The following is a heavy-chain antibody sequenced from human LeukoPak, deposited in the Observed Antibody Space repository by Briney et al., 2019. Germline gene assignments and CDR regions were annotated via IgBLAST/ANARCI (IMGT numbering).Heavy chain of an antibody. V-gene: IGHV4-34*03. J-gene: IGHJ4*02. Sequence: PSETLSLTCAVYGGSFSGYYWSWIRQPPGKGLEWIGEINHSGSTNYNPSLKSRVTISVDTSKNQFSLKLSSVTAADTAVYYCSIAAAGTNDYWGQGTLVTVSS. CDR3: SIAAAGTNDY. CDR1: GGSFSGYY. D-gene: IGHD6-13*01. CDR2: INHSGST.